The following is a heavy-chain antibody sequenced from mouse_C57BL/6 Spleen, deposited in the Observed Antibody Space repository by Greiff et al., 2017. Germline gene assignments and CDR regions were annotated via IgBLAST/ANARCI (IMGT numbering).Heavy chain of an antibody. D-gene: IGHD1-1*01. V-gene: IGHV1-64*01. CDR2: IHPNSGST. Sequence: VQLQQPGAELVKPGASVKLSCKASGYTFTSYWMHWVKQWPGQGLEWIGMIHPNSGSTNYNEKFKSKATLTVDKSSSTAYMQLSSLTSEDSAVYYCARITTVAFDYWGQGTTLTVSS. CDR3: ARITTVAFDY. CDR1: GYTFTSYW. J-gene: IGHJ2*01.